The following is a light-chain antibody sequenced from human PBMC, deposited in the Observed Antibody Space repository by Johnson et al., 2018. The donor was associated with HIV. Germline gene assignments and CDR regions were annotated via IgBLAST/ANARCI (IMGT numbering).Light chain of an antibody. J-gene: IGLJ1*01. Sequence: QSLLTQPPSVSAAAGQKVTISCSGSSSNIESNSVSWYQQFPGTAPKVLIYENNKRPSGIPDRFSGSKSGTSATLGITGLQTGDEADYYCGTWDSGLSGGLYLFGTGTKVTVL. CDR3: GTWDSGLSGGLYL. CDR1: SSNIESNS. CDR2: ENN. V-gene: IGLV1-51*02.